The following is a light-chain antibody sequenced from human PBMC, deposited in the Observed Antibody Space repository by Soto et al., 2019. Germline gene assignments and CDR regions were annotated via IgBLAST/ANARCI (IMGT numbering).Light chain of an antibody. Sequence: QSVLTQPPSASGTPGQRVTISCSGSSSNIGSNFVYWYQQLPGAAPRLVIYNNNQWPSGVPDRFSGSKSGTSASLAISGLRSEDEADYYCAAWDDSLSGLFGGGTKLTVL. J-gene: IGLJ2*01. V-gene: IGLV1-47*02. CDR3: AAWDDSLSGL. CDR1: SSNIGSNF. CDR2: NNN.